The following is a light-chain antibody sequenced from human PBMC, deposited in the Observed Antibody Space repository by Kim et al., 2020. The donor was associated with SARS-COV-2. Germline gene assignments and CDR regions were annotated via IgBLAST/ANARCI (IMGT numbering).Light chain of an antibody. V-gene: IGKV1-5*03. CDR3: QQYNSYSQTWT. Sequence: VGDRVTITCRASHSINDFLAWYQQKPGKAPKLPIYRASSLESGVPSRFSGSQSGTEFTLTISSLQPDDSATYYCQQYNSYSQTWTFGQGTKVDIK. CDR2: RAS. J-gene: IGKJ1*01. CDR1: HSINDF.